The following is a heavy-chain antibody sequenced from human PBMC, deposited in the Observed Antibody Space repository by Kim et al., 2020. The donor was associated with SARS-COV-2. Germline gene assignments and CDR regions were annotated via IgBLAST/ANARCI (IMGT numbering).Heavy chain of an antibody. J-gene: IGHJ4*02. V-gene: IGHV4-39*01. D-gene: IGHD3-22*01. Sequence: LKSRVTISVDTSKNQFSLKLSSVTAADTAVYYCARLSDYYDSSGYYWVDYWGQGTLVTVSS. CDR3: ARLSDYYDSSGYYWVDY.